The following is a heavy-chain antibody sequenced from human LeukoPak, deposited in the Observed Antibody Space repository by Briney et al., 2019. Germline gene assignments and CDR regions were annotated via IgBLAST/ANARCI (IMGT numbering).Heavy chain of an antibody. CDR1: GFTFSSYK. J-gene: IGHJ4*02. Sequence: GGSLRLSCAASGFTFSSYKMNWVRQAPGKGLEWVSYISSSGSTIYYADSVKGRFTISRDNAKNPLYLQMNSLRAEDTAIYYCARGAATNLWPSDYWGQGTLVTVSS. D-gene: IGHD3-10*01. CDR3: ARGAATNLWPSDY. CDR2: ISSSGSTI. V-gene: IGHV3-48*03.